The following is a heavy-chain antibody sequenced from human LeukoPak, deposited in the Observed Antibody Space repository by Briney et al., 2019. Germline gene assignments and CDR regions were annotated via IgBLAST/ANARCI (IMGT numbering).Heavy chain of an antibody. Sequence: GGSLRLSCAASGFTFSRYGMHWVRQAPGKGLEWVAIIWSDGSNKYYADSVKGRFTISRDNPKNTLYLQMNSLRAEDTAVYYCARDADSGGYYSYFDCWGQGTLVTVSS. D-gene: IGHD3-22*01. CDR2: IWSDGSNK. CDR3: ARDADSGGYYSYFDC. J-gene: IGHJ4*02. V-gene: IGHV3-33*01. CDR1: GFTFSRYG.